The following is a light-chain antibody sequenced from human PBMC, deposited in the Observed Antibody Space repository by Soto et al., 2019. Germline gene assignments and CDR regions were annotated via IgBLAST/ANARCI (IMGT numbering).Light chain of an antibody. Sequence: EIVLTQSPATLFLSPGERATLSCRASQSVSNYLTWYQQKPGQAPRLLIYDASKRATGIPARFSGSGSGTDFTLTIRGLEPEDFAVYYCQHRRNWPWTFGQGTKVEIK. V-gene: IGKV3-11*01. CDR2: DAS. J-gene: IGKJ1*01. CDR1: QSVSNY. CDR3: QHRRNWPWT.